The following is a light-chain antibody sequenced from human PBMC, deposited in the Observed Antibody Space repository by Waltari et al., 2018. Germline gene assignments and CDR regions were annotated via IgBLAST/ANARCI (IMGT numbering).Light chain of an antibody. CDR2: DAS. V-gene: IGKV3-11*01. J-gene: IGKJ2*01. Sequence: EIVLTQSPATLSLSPGERATLSCRASQSVSSYLAWYQQKPGQAPRLLIYDASNKATDIAARVSGSGSGTDFTLTISSLEPEDFAVYYWQQRSNWPPYTFGQGTKLEIK. CDR1: QSVSSY. CDR3: QQRSNWPPYT.